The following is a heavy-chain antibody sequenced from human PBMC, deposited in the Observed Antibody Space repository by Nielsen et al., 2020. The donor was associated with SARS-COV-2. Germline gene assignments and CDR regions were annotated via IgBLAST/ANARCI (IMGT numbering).Heavy chain of an antibody. CDR3: ARGTGTTRNYYYFHGMDV. D-gene: IGHD1-1*01. V-gene: IGHV1-69*06. Sequence: SVKVSCKASGGTFSSYAISWVRQAPGQGLEWMGGIIPIFGTANYAQKFQGRVTITADKSTGTAYMELSSLRSEDTALYYCARGTGTTRNYYYFHGMDVWGQGTTVTVSS. CDR1: GGTFSSYA. J-gene: IGHJ6*02. CDR2: IIPIFGTA.